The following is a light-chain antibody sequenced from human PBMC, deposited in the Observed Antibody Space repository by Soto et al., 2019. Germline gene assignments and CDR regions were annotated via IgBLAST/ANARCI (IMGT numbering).Light chain of an antibody. J-gene: IGKJ3*01. CDR2: GAS. V-gene: IGKV3-20*01. CDR1: QSVSSSY. CDR3: QQYGSSPGFT. Sequence: EIVLTQSPGTLSLSPGERATLSCRASQSVSSSYLAWYQQKPGQAPRLLIYGASCRATGIPDRFSGSGSGKDFTLTISRLEPEDFAVYYCQQYGSSPGFTFGPGTKVDIK.